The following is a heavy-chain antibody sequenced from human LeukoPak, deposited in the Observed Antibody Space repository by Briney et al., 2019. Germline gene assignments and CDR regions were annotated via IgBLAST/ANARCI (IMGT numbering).Heavy chain of an antibody. CDR1: GFTFSNNA. Sequence: GGSLRLSCAASGFTFSNNAMSWVRQAPGKGLEWVSAISGSGGSTYYADSVKGRFSISRGNSKNTLYLQMNSLRAGDTAVYYCARDVSGDWGQGTLVTVSS. J-gene: IGHJ4*02. CDR3: ARDVSGD. V-gene: IGHV3-23*01. CDR2: ISGSGGST. D-gene: IGHD2-15*01.